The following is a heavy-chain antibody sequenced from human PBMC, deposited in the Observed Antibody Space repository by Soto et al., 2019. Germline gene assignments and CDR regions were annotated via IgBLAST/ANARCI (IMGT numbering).Heavy chain of an antibody. V-gene: IGHV1-69*02. Sequence: QVQLVQSGAEVKKPGSSVRVSCSASEGTFNRYTINWVRQAPGQRLEWVGRVNPIVGMSSSASKFQGRVRXXXDXXTSTAYMALTSLKSEHTAVYYCATTYGSGSAHFDSWGQGTLVTVS. D-gene: IGHD3-10*01. J-gene: IGHJ4*02. CDR1: EGTFNRYT. CDR2: VNPIVGMS. CDR3: ATTYGSGSAHFDS.